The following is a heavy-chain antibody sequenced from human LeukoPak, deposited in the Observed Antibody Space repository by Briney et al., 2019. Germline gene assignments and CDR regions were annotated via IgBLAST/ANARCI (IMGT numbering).Heavy chain of an antibody. CDR2: ISGSGGST. CDR1: GFTFRNYW. Sequence: GGSLRLSCAASGFTFRNYWMHWVRQAPGKGLEWVSAISGSGGSTYYADSVKGRFTISRDNSKNTLYLQMNSLRAEDTAAYYCAKEMATSEVESGMDVWGQGTTVTVSS. V-gene: IGHV3-23*01. J-gene: IGHJ6*02. D-gene: IGHD5-24*01. CDR3: AKEMATSEVESGMDV.